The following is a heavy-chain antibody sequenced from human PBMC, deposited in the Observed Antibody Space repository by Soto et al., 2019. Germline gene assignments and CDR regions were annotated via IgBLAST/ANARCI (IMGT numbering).Heavy chain of an antibody. CDR2: INYSGST. Sequence: SETLSLTCIVSGGSISSSHYYWAWIRQPPGRGLEWIGTINYSGSTYYNPSLKSRVSISVDTSKNQFSLKLSSVTAADTAVYYCARHDYSNYEKFKWFDPWGQGTLVTVSS. J-gene: IGHJ5*02. V-gene: IGHV4-39*01. CDR1: GGSISSSHYY. D-gene: IGHD4-4*01. CDR3: ARHDYSNYEKFKWFDP.